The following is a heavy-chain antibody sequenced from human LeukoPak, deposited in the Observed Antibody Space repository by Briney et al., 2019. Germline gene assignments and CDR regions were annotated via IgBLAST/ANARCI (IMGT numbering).Heavy chain of an antibody. CDR2: IYYSGST. CDR1: GGSISSSSYY. CDR3: ARGQYNWNS. V-gene: IGHV4-39*07. Sequence: KPSGTLSLTCTVSGGSISSSSYYWGWIRQPPGKGLEWIGSIYYSGSTTYNPSLKSRITMSVDTSKNQFSLRLSSVTAADTALYYCARGQYNWNSWGQGTLVTVSS. J-gene: IGHJ4*02. D-gene: IGHD1-1*01.